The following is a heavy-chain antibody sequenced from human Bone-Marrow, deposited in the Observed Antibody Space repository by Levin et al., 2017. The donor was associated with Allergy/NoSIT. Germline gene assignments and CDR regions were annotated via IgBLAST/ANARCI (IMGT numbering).Heavy chain of an antibody. Sequence: PGGSLRLSCAVSGYSISSGYYWGWIRQPPGKGLEWIGSIYHSGSTYYNPSLKSRVTISVDTSKNQFSLKLSSVTAADTAVYYCARDVEMQWLPPRPNRSRNWFDPWGQGTLVTVSS. CDR1: GYSISSGYY. CDR2: IYHSGST. J-gene: IGHJ5*02. CDR3: ARDVEMQWLPPRPNRSRNWFDP. V-gene: IGHV4-38-2*01. D-gene: IGHD6-19*01.